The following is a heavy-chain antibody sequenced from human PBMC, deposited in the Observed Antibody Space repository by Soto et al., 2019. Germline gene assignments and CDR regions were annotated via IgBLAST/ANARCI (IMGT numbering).Heavy chain of an antibody. Sequence: EVQLVESGGGLVQPGGSLRLSCAVSGFTFSDYWMHWVRQAPGKGLVWVSTISPDGTIPDYTASVKGRLDISRDNANNTLVFQVDSLKLEYTAVYYFAVYRWDAFDIWGQGVLVNVSS. CDR2: ISPDGTIP. D-gene: IGHD6-19*01. CDR1: GFTFSDYW. CDR3: AVYRWDAFDI. J-gene: IGHJ3*02. V-gene: IGHV3-74*01.